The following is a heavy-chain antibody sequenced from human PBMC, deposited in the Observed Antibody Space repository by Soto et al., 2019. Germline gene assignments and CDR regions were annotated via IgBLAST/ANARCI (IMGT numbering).Heavy chain of an antibody. D-gene: IGHD5-18*01. J-gene: IGHJ3*02. V-gene: IGHV3-23*01. CDR2: ISGSGIST. Sequence: EVQLLESGGGLVQPGGSLRLSCAASGFTFSSYAMSWVRQAPGKGLEWVSGISGSGISTYNADSVKGRFTISRDNSKNTLYLQMNSLRAEDTAVYYCAKDRGYTYGYDAFDIWGQATMVTVSS. CDR1: GFTFSSYA. CDR3: AKDRGYTYGYDAFDI.